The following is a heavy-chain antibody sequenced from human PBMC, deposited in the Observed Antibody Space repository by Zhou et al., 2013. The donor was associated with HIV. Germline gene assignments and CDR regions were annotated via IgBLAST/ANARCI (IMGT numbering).Heavy chain of an antibody. Sequence: QVQLVQSGAEVKKPGASVKVSCKASGYTFTSYYMHWVRQAPGQGLEWMGIINPSGGSTSYAQKFQGRVTMTRDTSTSTVYMELSSLRSEDTAVYYCARGFCSGGSCYGYFDYWGQGTLVTVSS. CDR2: INPSGGST. CDR1: GYTFTSYY. D-gene: IGHD2-15*01. V-gene: IGHV1-46*01. CDR3: ARGFCSGGSCYGYFDY. J-gene: IGHJ4*02.